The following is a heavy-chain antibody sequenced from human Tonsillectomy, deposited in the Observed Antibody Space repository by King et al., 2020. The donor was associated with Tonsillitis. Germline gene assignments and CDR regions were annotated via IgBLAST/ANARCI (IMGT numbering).Heavy chain of an antibody. CDR1: GYSFPNYW. CDR2: IYPGDSDT. Sequence: VQLVESGAEVKKPGESLKISCKGSGYSFPNYWIGWVRQMPGKGLEGMGIIYPGDSDTRYSPSFQGQVTLSADKSINTAYLQWSSLKASDTAIYYCARRISFYDSGGPSLDYWGQGTLVTVSS. D-gene: IGHD3-22*01. CDR3: ARRISFYDSGGPSLDY. V-gene: IGHV5-51*03. J-gene: IGHJ4*02.